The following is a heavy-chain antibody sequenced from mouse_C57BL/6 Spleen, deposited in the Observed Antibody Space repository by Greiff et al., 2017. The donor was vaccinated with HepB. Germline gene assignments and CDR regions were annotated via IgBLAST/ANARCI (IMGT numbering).Heavy chain of an antibody. CDR3: ARKEGRYYFDY. V-gene: IGHV1-80*01. CDR1: GYAFSSYW. Sequence: VQLQQSGAELVKPGASVKISCKASGYAFSSYWMNWVKQRPGKGLEWIGQIYPGDGDTNYNGKFKGKATLTADKSSSTAYMQLSSLTSEVSAVYFCARKEGRYYFDYWGQGTTLTVSS. CDR2: IYPGDGDT. J-gene: IGHJ2*01.